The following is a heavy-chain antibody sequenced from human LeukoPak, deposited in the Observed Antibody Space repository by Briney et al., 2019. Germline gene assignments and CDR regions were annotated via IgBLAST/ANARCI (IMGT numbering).Heavy chain of an antibody. D-gene: IGHD1-26*01. J-gene: IGHJ4*02. CDR2: IKQDGSEY. V-gene: IGHV3-7*01. Sequence: GGSLRLSCAASGFTFSSYWMNWVRQVPGKGLEWVANIKQDGSEYYYVDSVKGRFTISRDNAKTSLYLQMNNVRGEDTAVYYCARDINVYYRSTVLGYWGQGTLVTVSS. CDR3: ARDINVYYRSTVLGY. CDR1: GFTFSSYW.